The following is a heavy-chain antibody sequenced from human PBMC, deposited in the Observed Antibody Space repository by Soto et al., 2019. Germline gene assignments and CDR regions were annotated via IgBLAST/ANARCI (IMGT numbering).Heavy chain of an antibody. CDR3: ASKMTRLRYFDPPDY. CDR2: IIPIFGTA. D-gene: IGHD3-9*01. CDR1: GGTFSSYA. J-gene: IGHJ4*02. Sequence: SVKVSCKASGGTFSSYAISWVRQAPGQGLEWMGGIIPIFGTANYAQKFQGRVTITADESTSTAYMELSSLRSEDTAVYYCASKMTRLRYFDPPDYWGQGTLVTVSS. V-gene: IGHV1-69*13.